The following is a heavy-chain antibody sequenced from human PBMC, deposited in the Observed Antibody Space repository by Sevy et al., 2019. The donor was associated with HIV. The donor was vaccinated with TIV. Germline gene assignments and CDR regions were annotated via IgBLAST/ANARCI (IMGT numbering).Heavy chain of an antibody. CDR3: ATGEYGSTSFYLDY. CDR2: FDPEDGET. CDR1: GYTLSELS. Sequence: ASVKVSCKVSGYTLSELSMHWVRQAPGKGLEWMGGFDPEDGETMYAQKFRGRVTMTEDTSTDTAYMELSSLRSEDTAVYYCATGEYGSTSFYLDYWGQGALVTVSS. V-gene: IGHV1-24*01. J-gene: IGHJ4*02. D-gene: IGHD3-10*01.